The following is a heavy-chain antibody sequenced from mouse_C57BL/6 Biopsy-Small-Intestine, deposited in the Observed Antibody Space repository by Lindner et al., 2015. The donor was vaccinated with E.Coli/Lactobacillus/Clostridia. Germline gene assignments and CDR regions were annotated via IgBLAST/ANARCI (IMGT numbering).Heavy chain of an antibody. CDR2: ISTKNANT. J-gene: IGHJ3*01. Sequence: SVKVSCKTSGYTFASDDITWVRQAPGQGLEWMGWISTKNANTNYARRLQGRVTLTRDTSTSTAYMELSRLRSDDTAVYYCARIPYGDYAAFDIWGQGTMVTVSS. CDR3: ARIPYGDYAAFDI. CDR1: GYTFASDD. D-gene: IGHD2-13*01. V-gene: IGHV1-85*01.